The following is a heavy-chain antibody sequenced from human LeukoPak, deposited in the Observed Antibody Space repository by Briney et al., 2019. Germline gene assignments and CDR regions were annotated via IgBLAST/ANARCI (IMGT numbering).Heavy chain of an antibody. CDR3: ARGHPPHIVVVTAQASFFDY. D-gene: IGHD2-21*02. V-gene: IGHV4-34*01. J-gene: IGHJ4*02. CDR1: GGSFSGYY. CDR2: INHSGST. Sequence: SETPSLTCAVYGGSFSGYYWSWIRQPPGKGLEWIGEINHSGSTNYNPSLKSRVTISVDTSKNQFSLKLSSVTAADTAVYYCARGHPPHIVVVTAQASFFDYWGQGTLVTVSS.